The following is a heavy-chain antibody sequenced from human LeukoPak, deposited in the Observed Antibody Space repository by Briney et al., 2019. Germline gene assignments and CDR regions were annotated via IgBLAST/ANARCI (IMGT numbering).Heavy chain of an antibody. V-gene: IGHV3-23*01. CDR1: GFTFSDYY. CDR3: AKPSFVSWWLPRFDY. D-gene: IGHD2-8*02. J-gene: IGHJ4*02. CDR2: ISGSGGST. Sequence: PGGSLRLSCAASGFTFSDYYMSWIRQAPGKGLEWVSAISGSGGSTYYADSVKGRFTVSRDNSKNTLYLQVNSLRAEDTAVYYCAKPSFVSWWLPRFDYWGQGTLVTVSS.